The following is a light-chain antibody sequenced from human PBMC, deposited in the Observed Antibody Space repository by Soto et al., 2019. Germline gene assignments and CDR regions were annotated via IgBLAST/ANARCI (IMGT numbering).Light chain of an antibody. J-gene: IGKJ1*01. V-gene: IGKV1-5*03. CDR2: KAS. Sequence: DIQMTQSPSTLSASVGDSVTITCRATQSISNWLAWYQQKPGRAPKLLIYKASSLESGVPSRFSGSGSGTDFTLTISSLQPDHFATYYCQQYNTYWTFGQGTKVEIK. CDR3: QQYNTYWT. CDR1: QSISNW.